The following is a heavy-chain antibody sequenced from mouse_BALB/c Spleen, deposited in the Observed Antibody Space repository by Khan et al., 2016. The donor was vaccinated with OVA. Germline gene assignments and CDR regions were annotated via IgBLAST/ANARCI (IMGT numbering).Heavy chain of an antibody. CDR3: ARQGGTTVIATNYYAMDN. D-gene: IGHD1-1*01. CDR2: ISSGGSYT. J-gene: IGHJ4*01. Sequence: EVQLVESGGDLVKPGGSLKLSCAASGFTFSSYGMSWVRQTPDKRLEWVATISSGGSYTYYPDSVKGRFTISRDKAKNNLYLQMSSLKAEDTAMYYCARQGGTTVIATNYYAMDNWGQGTSVTVSS. V-gene: IGHV5-6*01. CDR1: GFTFSSYG.